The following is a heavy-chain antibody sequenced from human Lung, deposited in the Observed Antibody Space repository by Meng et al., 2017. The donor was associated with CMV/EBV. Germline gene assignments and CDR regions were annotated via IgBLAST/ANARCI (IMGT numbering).Heavy chain of an antibody. CDR1: GFTFSKYD. Sequence: SCAGSGFTFSKYDMDWVRQAPGKGLEWVAFISYDGSNQYYADSVKGRFTISRDNSKNTLYLQMNSLRAEDTALYYCAITFPRSTSFGVVFDYWGQGTLVTVSS. D-gene: IGHD3-3*01. V-gene: IGHV3-30*03. CDR2: ISYDGSNQ. CDR3: AITFPRSTSFGVVFDY. J-gene: IGHJ4*02.